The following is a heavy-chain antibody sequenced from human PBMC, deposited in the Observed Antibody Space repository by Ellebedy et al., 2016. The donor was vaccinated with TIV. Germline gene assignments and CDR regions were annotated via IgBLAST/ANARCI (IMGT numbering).Heavy chain of an antibody. D-gene: IGHD6-6*01. CDR2: IYYSGST. CDR3: ARHDAYSSSFSLGMDV. CDR1: GGSISSSSYY. J-gene: IGHJ6*02. Sequence: SETLSLTCTVSGGSISSSSYYWGWIRQPPGKGLEWIGSIYYSGSTYYNPSLKSRVTISVDTSKNQFSLKLSSVTAADTAVYYCARHDAYSSSFSLGMDVWGQGTTVTVSS. V-gene: IGHV4-39*01.